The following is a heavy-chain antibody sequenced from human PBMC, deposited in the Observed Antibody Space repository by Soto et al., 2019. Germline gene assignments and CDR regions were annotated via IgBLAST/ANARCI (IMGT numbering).Heavy chain of an antibody. Sequence: QVQLVQSGAEVKKPGASVRVSCKPSGYTLWNYAIHWVRQAAGPSLEWLAWIDHGSGTATYSQKVEGRIIVPRDNSATPFYMDLPSLSSEDTAVYFCTRDLNGGNPFDYWGQAALVIVSS. V-gene: IGHV1-3*01. CDR2: IDHGSGTA. J-gene: IGHJ4*02. CDR1: GYTLWNYA. D-gene: IGHD2-8*01. CDR3: TRDLNGGNPFDY.